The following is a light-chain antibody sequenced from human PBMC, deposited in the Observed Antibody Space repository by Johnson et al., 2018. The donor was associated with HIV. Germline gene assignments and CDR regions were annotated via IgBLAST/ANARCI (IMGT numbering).Light chain of an antibody. Sequence: QSVLTQPPSVSAAPGQKVTISCSGRTSKIGNNYVSWYQHLPGAAPKLLIYDSNKRPSGIPDRFSGSKSGTSATLGITGLQTEDEADYFCGTWDSSLSAYVFGTGTKVTVL. V-gene: IGLV1-51*01. CDR1: TSKIGNNY. CDR3: GTWDSSLSAYV. J-gene: IGLJ1*01. CDR2: DSN.